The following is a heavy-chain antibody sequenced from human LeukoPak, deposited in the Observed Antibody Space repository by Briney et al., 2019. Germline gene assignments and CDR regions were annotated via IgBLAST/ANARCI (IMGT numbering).Heavy chain of an antibody. Sequence: ASVKVSCKASGYTFTSYGISWVRQAPGQGLEWMGWISAYNGNTNYAQKLQGRVTMTTDTSTSTAYMELRSLRSDDTAVYYCARERSTMVRGVPGGIFHYWGQGTLVTVSS. V-gene: IGHV1-18*01. CDR1: GYTFTSYG. CDR3: ARERSTMVRGVPGGIFHY. J-gene: IGHJ4*02. D-gene: IGHD3-10*01. CDR2: ISAYNGNT.